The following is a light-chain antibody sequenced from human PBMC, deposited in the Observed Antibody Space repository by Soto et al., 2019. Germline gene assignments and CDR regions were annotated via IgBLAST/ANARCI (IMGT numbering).Light chain of an antibody. CDR1: SSDVGGYNF. V-gene: IGLV2-8*01. CDR2: EVS. Sequence: HSALTQPPSASGSPGQSVTISCTGTSSDVGGYNFVSWYQQHPGKAPKLMIYEVSKRPSGVPDRFSGSKSGNTASLTVSGLQADDEADYYCTSYAGSNIPVVFGGGTKVTVL. CDR3: TSYAGSNIPVV. J-gene: IGLJ2*01.